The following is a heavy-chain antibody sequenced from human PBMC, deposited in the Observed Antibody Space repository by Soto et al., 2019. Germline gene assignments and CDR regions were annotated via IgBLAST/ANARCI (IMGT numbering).Heavy chain of an antibody. D-gene: IGHD3-16*01. Sequence: SETLSLTCTVSGGSISSSSYYWGWIRQPPGKGLEWIGSIYYSGSTYYNPSLKSRVTISVDTSKNQFSLKLSSVTAADTAVYYCARRWGRSHYYGMDVWGQGTTVTVSS. CDR2: IYYSGST. J-gene: IGHJ6*02. CDR1: GGSISSSSYY. V-gene: IGHV4-39*01. CDR3: ARRWGRSHYYGMDV.